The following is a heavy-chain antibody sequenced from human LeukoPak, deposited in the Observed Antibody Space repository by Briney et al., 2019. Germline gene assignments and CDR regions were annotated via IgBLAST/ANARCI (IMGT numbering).Heavy chain of an antibody. Sequence: RGGSLRLSCAASGFPFSSYSMNWVRQAPGKGLQWLSYITSTSSSIYYADSVKGRFTISRDNAKNSVYLQMNSLRAEDTAVYYCARDQAANGADCTGGVCYYTIYYYYYMDVWGKGITVTVSS. CDR1: GFPFSSYS. J-gene: IGHJ6*03. CDR3: ARDQAANGADCTGGVCYYTIYYYYYMDV. CDR2: ITSTSSSI. D-gene: IGHD2-8*02. V-gene: IGHV3-48*01.